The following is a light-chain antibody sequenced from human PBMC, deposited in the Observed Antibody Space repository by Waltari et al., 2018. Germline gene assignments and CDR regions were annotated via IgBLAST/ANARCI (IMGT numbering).Light chain of an antibody. CDR3: CAFAVGDTYV. CDR2: DVS. V-gene: IGLV2-23*02. Sequence: QSALSQPASVSAAFGQSITIPCTGTSSYVGYSDSVSWYQHHPGKAPKFIIYDVSKRPSGVPNRFSGSKYGKRASLTISGLQPDDEAVYYCCAFAVGDTYVFGSGTNVTV. CDR1: SSYVGYSDS. J-gene: IGLJ1*01.